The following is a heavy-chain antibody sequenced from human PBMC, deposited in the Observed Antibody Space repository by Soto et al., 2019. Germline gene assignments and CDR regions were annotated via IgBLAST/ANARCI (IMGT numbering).Heavy chain of an antibody. CDR1: GGSISSYY. CDR3: ATHRVYGDYGGHWFDP. D-gene: IGHD4-17*01. J-gene: IGHJ5*02. V-gene: IGHV4-59*01. CDR2: IYYSGST. Sequence: QVQMQESGPGLVKPSATLSLTCTVSGGSISSYYWSWIRQPPGKGLEWIGYIYYSGSTNYNPSLKSRVTIAVDTSTIQFSLKLSSVTAADTAMYYCATHRVYGDYGGHWFDPWGQGTLVAVSS.